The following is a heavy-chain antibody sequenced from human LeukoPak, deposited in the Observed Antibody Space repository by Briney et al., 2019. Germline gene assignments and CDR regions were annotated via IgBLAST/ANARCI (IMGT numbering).Heavy chain of an antibody. J-gene: IGHJ4*02. D-gene: IGHD3-16*02. CDR1: GYTFTSYA. V-gene: IGHV1-3*03. CDR3: ARSNDYVWGSYRPSYYFDY. CDR2: INAGNGNT. Sequence: ASVKVSCKASGYTFTSYAMHWVRQAPGQRLEWMGWINAGNGNTKYSQEFQGRVTITRDTSACTAYMELSSLRSEDMAVYYCARSNDYVWGSYRPSYYFDYWGQGTLVTVPS.